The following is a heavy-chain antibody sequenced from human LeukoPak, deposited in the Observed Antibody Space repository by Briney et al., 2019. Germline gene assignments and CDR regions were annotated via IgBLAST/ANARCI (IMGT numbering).Heavy chain of an antibody. V-gene: IGHV3-15*01. CDR1: GFTFSNAW. J-gene: IGHJ3*02. CDR2: IKSKTDGGTT. Sequence: KPGGSLRLSCAASGFTFSNAWMSWVRQAPGKGLEWVGRIKSKTDGGTTDYAAPVKGRFTISRDDSKNTLYLQMNSLKTEDTAVYYCTTTLKVVVAADDAFDIWGQGTVVTVSS. D-gene: IGHD2-15*01. CDR3: TTTLKVVVAADDAFDI.